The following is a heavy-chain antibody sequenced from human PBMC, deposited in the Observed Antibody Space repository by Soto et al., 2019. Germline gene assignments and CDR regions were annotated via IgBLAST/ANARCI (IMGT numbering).Heavy chain of an antibody. V-gene: IGHV1-18*01. CDR3: ARVGTPIDY. Sequence: QVQLVQSGAEVKKPGASVKVSCKASGYTFTNFGISWVRQAPGQGLEWMGWISAYNGNTNYAQNSQXXXTXXTDTSTSTAYMELRSLRSDDTAVYYCARVGTPIDYWGQGTLVTVSS. D-gene: IGHD7-27*01. CDR2: ISAYNGNT. J-gene: IGHJ4*02. CDR1: GYTFTNFG.